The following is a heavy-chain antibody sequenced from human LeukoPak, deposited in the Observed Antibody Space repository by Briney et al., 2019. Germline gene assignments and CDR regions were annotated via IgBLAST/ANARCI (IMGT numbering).Heavy chain of an antibody. V-gene: IGHV4-31*03. CDR1: GGSISSGGYY. J-gene: IGHJ5*02. Sequence: PSETLSLTCTVSGGSISSGGYYWSWIRQHPGKGLEWIGYIYYSGSTYCNPSLKSRVTISVDTSKNQFSLKLSSVTAADTAVYYCTSLHQGTTDSMPWGQGTLVTVSS. D-gene: IGHD4-17*01. CDR3: TSLHQGTTDSMP. CDR2: IYYSGST.